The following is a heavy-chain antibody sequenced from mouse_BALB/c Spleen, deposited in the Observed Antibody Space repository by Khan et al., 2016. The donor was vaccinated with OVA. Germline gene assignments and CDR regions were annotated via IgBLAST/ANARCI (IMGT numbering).Heavy chain of an antibody. V-gene: IGHV1S137*01. Sequence: VQLQQSGPELVRPGVSVKISCKGSGFTFTDYAMHWVKQSHAKSLEWIGLISTYSGNTNYHQKFKGKATMTVDKSSSTAYMELARLTSEDSAIYYGARPTYDGYYDYWGQGTTLTVSS. J-gene: IGHJ2*01. D-gene: IGHD2-3*01. CDR2: ISTYSGNT. CDR3: ARPTYDGYYDY. CDR1: GFTFTDYA.